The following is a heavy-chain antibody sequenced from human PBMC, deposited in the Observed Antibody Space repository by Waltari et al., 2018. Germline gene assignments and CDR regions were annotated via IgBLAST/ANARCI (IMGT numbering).Heavy chain of an antibody. CDR3: TRAGWLDY. CDR1: GSTFNTYV. Sequence: EVQLVESGGGFVQPGGSLRLSCAASGSTFNTYVMNWVRQAPGKGLECVSFISSSANIQHYADSVKGRFTISRDNAKNSLYLQMNSLRDEDTAVYYCTRAGWLDYWGRGTLVTVSS. D-gene: IGHD6-19*01. CDR2: ISSSANIQ. V-gene: IGHV3-48*02. J-gene: IGHJ4*02.